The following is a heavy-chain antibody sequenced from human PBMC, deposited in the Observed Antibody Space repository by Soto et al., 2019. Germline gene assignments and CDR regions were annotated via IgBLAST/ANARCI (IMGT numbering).Heavy chain of an antibody. V-gene: IGHV1-69*12. J-gene: IGHJ4*02. CDR1: GGTFSSYA. CDR2: IIPIFGTA. D-gene: IGHD2-15*01. Sequence: QVQLVQSGAEVKKPGSSVKVSCKASGGTFSSYAISWVRQAPGQGLEWMGGIIPIFGTANYAQKFQGRVRITADEPTSTAYMELSSLRSEDTAVYYCARDGWSCSGGSCYSGVVDYWGQGTLVTVSS. CDR3: ARDGWSCSGGSCYSGVVDY.